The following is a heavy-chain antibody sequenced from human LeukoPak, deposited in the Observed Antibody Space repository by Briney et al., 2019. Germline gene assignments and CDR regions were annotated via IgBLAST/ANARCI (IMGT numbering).Heavy chain of an antibody. Sequence: PGGSLRLSCAASGFTFSSYAMSWARQAPGKGLEWVSAISGSGGSTYYADSVKGRFTISRDNSKNTLYLQMNSLRAEDTALYYCARAYYDFWSGWGYYYYYMDVWGKGTTVTVSS. CDR1: GFTFSSYA. J-gene: IGHJ6*03. D-gene: IGHD3-3*01. CDR3: ARAYYDFWSGWGYYYYYMDV. CDR2: ISGSGGST. V-gene: IGHV3-23*01.